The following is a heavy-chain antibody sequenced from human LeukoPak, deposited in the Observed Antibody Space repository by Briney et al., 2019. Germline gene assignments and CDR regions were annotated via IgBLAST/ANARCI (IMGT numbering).Heavy chain of an antibody. D-gene: IGHD2-21*02. CDR2: INPSGGST. CDR1: GYTFTSYY. CDR3: ARDGLAYCGGDCYSPSDY. V-gene: IGHV1-46*01. J-gene: IGHJ4*02. Sequence: ASVKVSCKASGYTFTSYYMHWVRQAPGQGLEWMGIINPSGGSTSYAQKFQGRVTMTRDTSTSTVYMELSSLRSEDTAVYYCARDGLAYCGGDCYSPSDYWGQGTLVTVSS.